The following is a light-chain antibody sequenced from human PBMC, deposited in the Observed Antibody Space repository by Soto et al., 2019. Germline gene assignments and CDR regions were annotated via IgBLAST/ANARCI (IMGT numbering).Light chain of an antibody. Sequence: QSALTQHASMSGSPGQSITISCTGTRSDVGGYNYVSWYQQHPGKAPKLMIYEVSNRPSGVSNRFSGSKSGNTASLTISGLQAEDEADYYCSSYTTTSTLGVFGGGTKLTVL. J-gene: IGLJ2*01. CDR3: SSYTTTSTLGV. CDR1: RSDVGGYNY. CDR2: EVS. V-gene: IGLV2-14*01.